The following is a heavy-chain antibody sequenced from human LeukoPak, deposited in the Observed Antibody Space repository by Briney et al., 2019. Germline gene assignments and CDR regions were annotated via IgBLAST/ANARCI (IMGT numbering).Heavy chain of an antibody. CDR3: TTDVFSYYYDSSGYDAFDI. V-gene: IGHV3-15*01. J-gene: IGHJ3*02. CDR1: GFTFSNAW. D-gene: IGHD3-22*01. Sequence: KPGGSLRLSCAASGFTFSNAWMSWVRQAPGKGLEWVGRIKSKTDGGTTDYAAPVKGRFTISRDDSKSTLYLQMNSLKTEDTAVYYCTTDVFSYYYDSSGYDAFDIWGQGTMVTVSS. CDR2: IKSKTDGGTT.